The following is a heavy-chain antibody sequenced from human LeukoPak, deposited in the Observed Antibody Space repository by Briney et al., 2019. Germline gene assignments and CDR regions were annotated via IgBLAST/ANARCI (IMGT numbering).Heavy chain of an antibody. CDR1: GGSISSGGYS. Sequence: SETLSLTCAVSGGSISSGGYSWSWIRQPPGKGLEWIGYIYHSGSTYYNPSLKSRVTISVDRSKNQFSLKLSSVTAADTAVYYCARCYGHYFDYWGQGTLVTVSS. CDR2: IYHSGST. D-gene: IGHD2-15*01. CDR3: ARCYGHYFDY. J-gene: IGHJ4*02. V-gene: IGHV4-30-2*01.